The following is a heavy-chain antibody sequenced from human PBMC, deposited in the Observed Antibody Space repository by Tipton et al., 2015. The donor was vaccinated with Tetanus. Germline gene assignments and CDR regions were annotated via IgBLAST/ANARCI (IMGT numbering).Heavy chain of an antibody. J-gene: IGHJ4*02. Sequence: TLSLTCVGYGESLRDYFWTWIRQPPGKGLEWIGEINHGGDTNFSPSLKSRVSMSVDTSKRQFSLSLTSVTAADTAVYYCARDSRVLGPWFYWGQGTLVTVSS. V-gene: IGHV4-34*01. D-gene: IGHD3-16*01. CDR2: INHGGDT. CDR1: GESLRDYF. CDR3: ARDSRVLGPWFY.